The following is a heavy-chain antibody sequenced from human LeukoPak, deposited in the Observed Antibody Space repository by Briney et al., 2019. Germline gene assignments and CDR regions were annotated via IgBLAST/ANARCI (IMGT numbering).Heavy chain of an antibody. CDR3: AHRKNYGWFDP. D-gene: IGHD1-7*01. V-gene: IGHV2-5*02. Sequence: SGPTLVKPTQTLTLTCTFSGFSLSTSGVGVGWIRQPPGKALEWLALIYWDDDKRYSPSLRSRLTITKDISKNRVVLTLTNMDPVDTATYYCAHRKNYGWFDPWGQGTLVTVSS. CDR2: IYWDDDK. J-gene: IGHJ5*02. CDR1: GFSLSTSGVG.